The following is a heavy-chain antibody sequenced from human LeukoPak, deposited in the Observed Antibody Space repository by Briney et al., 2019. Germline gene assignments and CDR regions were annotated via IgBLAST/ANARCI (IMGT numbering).Heavy chain of an antibody. CDR2: INPNSGDT. V-gene: IGHV1-2*06. D-gene: IGHD6-13*01. Sequence: GASVKVSCKASGYTFTGYHMHWVRQAPGQGLEWMGRINPNSGDTNYAQKFQGRVTMTRDTSISTAYMELSRLRSDDTAVYYCARDLFIAAAGLAEVDYWGQGTLVTVSS. J-gene: IGHJ4*02. CDR1: GYTFTGYH. CDR3: ARDLFIAAAGLAEVDY.